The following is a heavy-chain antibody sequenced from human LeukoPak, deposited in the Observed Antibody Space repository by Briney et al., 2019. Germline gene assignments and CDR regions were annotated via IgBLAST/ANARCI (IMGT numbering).Heavy chain of an antibody. CDR2: IIPIFGTA. V-gene: IGHV1-69*13. D-gene: IGHD3-3*01. Sequence: SVKVSCKASGGTFSSYAISWVRQAPGQGLEWMGGIIPIFGTANYAQKFQGRVTITADESTSTAYMELSSLRSEETAVYYCARVGEPYDAFDIWGQGTMVTVSS. CDR1: GGTFSSYA. J-gene: IGHJ3*02. CDR3: ARVGEPYDAFDI.